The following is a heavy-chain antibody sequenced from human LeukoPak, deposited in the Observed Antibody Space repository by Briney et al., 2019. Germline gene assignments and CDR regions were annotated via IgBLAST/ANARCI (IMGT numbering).Heavy chain of an antibody. CDR2: ITYDGITT. V-gene: IGHV3-30*18. J-gene: IGHJ4*02. D-gene: IGHD3-10*01. Sequence: GTSLRLSCVASGFTLSSCGMHWVRQAPGKGLEWVAVITYDGITTYSDDSVKGRFTISRDTSKSTLYLQMNNLRPEDTAVYFCVKEQGSGYYRTADYWGQGTLVTVSS. CDR3: VKEQGSGYYRTADY. CDR1: GFTLSSCG.